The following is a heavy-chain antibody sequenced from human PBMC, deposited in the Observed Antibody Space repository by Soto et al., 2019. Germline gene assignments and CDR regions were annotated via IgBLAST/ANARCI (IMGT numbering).Heavy chain of an antibody. D-gene: IGHD2-2*02. CDR3: ARGDCKTSCYIGF. CDR2: ITGSGGAT. CDR1: GFGFSNYE. V-gene: IGHV3-48*03. J-gene: IGHJ4*02. Sequence: EVQLVESGGGLVQPGGSLRLSCAASGFGFSNYEMNWVRQAPGKGLEWVSYITGSGGATMYADSVKGRFTISRDNAKDSLYLQMNSLRVEDTAVYYCARGDCKTSCYIGFWGQGALVTVSS.